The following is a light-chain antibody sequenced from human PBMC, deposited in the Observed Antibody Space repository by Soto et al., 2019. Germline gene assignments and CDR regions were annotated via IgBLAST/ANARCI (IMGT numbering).Light chain of an antibody. Sequence: QSALTQPASVSGSPGQSITISCTGTSSDVGGYNYVSWYQQHPGKAPKLMIYDVSNRPAGVSNRFSGSKSGNTSSLTISGLQAEDEADYYCSSYPSRSTPVVFGGGTKVTVL. CDR2: DVS. V-gene: IGLV2-14*01. CDR3: SSYPSRSTPVV. CDR1: SSDVGGYNY. J-gene: IGLJ2*01.